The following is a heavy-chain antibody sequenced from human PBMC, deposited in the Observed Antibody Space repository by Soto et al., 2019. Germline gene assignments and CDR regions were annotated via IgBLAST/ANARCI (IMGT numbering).Heavy chain of an antibody. CDR3: ARGYFPHFDY. D-gene: IGHD5-18*01. V-gene: IGHV4-59*08. Sequence: SETLSLTCTVSGGSISSYYWSWIRQPPGKGLEWIGYIYYSGSTNYNPSLKSRVTISVDTSKNQFSLKLSSVTVADTAVYYCARGYFPHFDYWGQGTLVTVSS. CDR1: GGSISSYY. J-gene: IGHJ4*02. CDR2: IYYSGST.